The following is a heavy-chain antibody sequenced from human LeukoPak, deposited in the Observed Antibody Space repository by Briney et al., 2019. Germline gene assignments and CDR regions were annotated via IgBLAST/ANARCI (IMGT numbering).Heavy chain of an antibody. D-gene: IGHD2-2*01. CDR2: SSSSGSTI. CDR3: AKDRATVVPAAGDY. J-gene: IGHJ4*02. Sequence: GGSLRLSCAASGFTFSGFEMNWVRQAPGKGLEWVSYSSSSGSTIYCADSVKGRFTVSRDNAKNSLYLQMNSLRAEDTALYYCAKDRATVVPAAGDYWGQGTLVTVSS. CDR1: GFTFSGFE. V-gene: IGHV3-48*03.